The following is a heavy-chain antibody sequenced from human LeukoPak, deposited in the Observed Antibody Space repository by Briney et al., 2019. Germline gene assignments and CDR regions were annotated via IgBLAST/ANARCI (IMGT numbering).Heavy chain of an antibody. V-gene: IGHV1-2*04. J-gene: IGHJ4*02. CDR3: AREVLLGYCSGGSCTGGHFDY. CDR2: INPNSGGI. Sequence: VSVKVSCKASGYTFTGYYMHWVRQAPGQGLEWMGWINPNSGGINYAQKFQGWVTMTRDTSISTAYMELSRLRSDDTAVYYCAREVLLGYCSGGSCTGGHFDYWGQGTLVTVSS. CDR1: GYTFTGYY. D-gene: IGHD2-15*01.